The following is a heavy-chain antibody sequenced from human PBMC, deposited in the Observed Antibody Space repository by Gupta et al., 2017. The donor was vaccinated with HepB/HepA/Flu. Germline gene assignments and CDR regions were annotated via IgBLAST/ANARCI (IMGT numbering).Heavy chain of an antibody. CDR2: INHSGST. CDR3: ARGGGATEGTPYYYMDV. CDR1: GGSFGGSS. V-gene: IGHV4-34*01. J-gene: IGHJ6*03. D-gene: IGHD3-10*01. Sequence: QVQLQQWGAGRLKPSETLSLTCAVYGGSFGGSSWSWIRQPPGKGLGWIGEINHSGSTNYNPSLKSRVTISVDTSKNQFSLKLSSVTAADTAVYYCARGGGATEGTPYYYMDVWGKGTTVTVSS.